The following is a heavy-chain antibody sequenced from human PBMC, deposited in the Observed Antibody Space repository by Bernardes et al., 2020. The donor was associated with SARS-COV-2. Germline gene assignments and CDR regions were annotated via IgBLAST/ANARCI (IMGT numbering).Heavy chain of an antibody. CDR2: ITARSDNT. Sequence: GGSLRLACAASGFSFNTHAMSWVRLAPGKGLEWVSAITARSDNTYYAYSVKGRFTISRDNSKNTLYLQMNSLGDGDTALYYCVKESPDAGIGGSWGQGTLVTVSS. J-gene: IGHJ5*02. CDR1: GFSFNTHA. CDR3: VKESPDAGIGGS. V-gene: IGHV3-23*01.